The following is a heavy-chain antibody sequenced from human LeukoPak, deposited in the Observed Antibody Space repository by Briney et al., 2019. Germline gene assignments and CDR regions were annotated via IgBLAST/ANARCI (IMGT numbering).Heavy chain of an antibody. D-gene: IGHD4-17*01. CDR1: GYTFTSYA. V-gene: IGHV1-3*01. Sequence: ASVNVSCTASGYTFTSYAMHWVRQAPGRRLEWMGWINAGNGNTKYSQKFQGRVTITRDTSASTAYMELSSLRSEDTAVYYCARGAADYGLDYFDYWGQGTLVTVSS. CDR2: INAGNGNT. CDR3: ARGAADYGLDYFDY. J-gene: IGHJ4*02.